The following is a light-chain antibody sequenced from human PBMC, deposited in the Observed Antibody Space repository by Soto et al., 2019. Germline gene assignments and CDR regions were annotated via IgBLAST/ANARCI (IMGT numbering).Light chain of an antibody. CDR2: DAS. J-gene: IGKJ5*01. CDR1: QDISDV. Sequence: DIQMTQSPSALSSSVGARVTITCRASQDISDVLNWYQQQPGKAPKVLIYDASKLQTGVPSRFSGRGSGKDFTFTISSLQPDDSGTYYCQQFYDLPITFGQGTRVEIK. V-gene: IGKV1-33*01. CDR3: QQFYDLPIT.